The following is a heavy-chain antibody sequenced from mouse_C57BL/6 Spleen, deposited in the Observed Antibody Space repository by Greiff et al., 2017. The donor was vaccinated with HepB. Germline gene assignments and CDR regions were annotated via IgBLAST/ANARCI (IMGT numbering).Heavy chain of an antibody. Sequence: VQLQQPGAELVMPGASVKLSCKASGYTFTSYWMHWVKQRPGQGLEWIGEIDPSDSYTNYNQKFKGKSTLTVDKSSSTAYMQLSSLTSEDSAVYYCASYGSSYRGWFAYWGQGTLVTVSA. CDR2: IDPSDSYT. D-gene: IGHD1-1*01. J-gene: IGHJ3*01. CDR3: ASYGSSYRGWFAY. CDR1: GYTFTSYW. V-gene: IGHV1-69*01.